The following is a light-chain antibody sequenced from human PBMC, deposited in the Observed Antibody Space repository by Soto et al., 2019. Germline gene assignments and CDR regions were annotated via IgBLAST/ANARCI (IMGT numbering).Light chain of an antibody. CDR2: DSS. J-gene: IGKJ4*01. Sequence: EIVMTQSPAPLSLSPGERATLSCRASQSVGTYLAWYQQKPGQAPRLLIYDSSKRATDIPARFSGSGSGTDFTLTISSLEPEDFAVYYCQQRSIWPPAFGGGTKVEIK. CDR3: QQRSIWPPA. V-gene: IGKV3-11*01. CDR1: QSVGTY.